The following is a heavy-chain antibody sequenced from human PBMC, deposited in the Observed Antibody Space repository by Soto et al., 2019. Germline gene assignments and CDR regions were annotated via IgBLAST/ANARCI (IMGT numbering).Heavy chain of an antibody. CDR2: ISDDGITK. Sequence: QVQLVESGGGVVQPGRSLKLSCAASGFTISTFAMHWVRQAPGKGLEWVAVISDDGITKYYADSVKGRFTISRDNSKNTLYLEMNSLRAEDTAVYYGYSSGWWGQGTLVTVSS. V-gene: IGHV3-30*03. D-gene: IGHD6-19*01. CDR3: YSSGW. J-gene: IGHJ4*02. CDR1: GFTISTFA.